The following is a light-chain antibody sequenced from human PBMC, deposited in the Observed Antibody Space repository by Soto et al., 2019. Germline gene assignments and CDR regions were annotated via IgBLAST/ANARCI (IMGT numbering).Light chain of an antibody. Sequence: QSALTQPASGSGSPGQSITISCTGTSSDVGAYNYVSWYQQHPGKAPKVMIYEVNNRPSGVSNRFSGSKSGNTASLTISGLQAEDEADYYCSSYTTSSAWVFGGGTKVTVL. V-gene: IGLV2-14*01. CDR3: SSYTTSSAWV. CDR2: EVN. J-gene: IGLJ3*02. CDR1: SSDVGAYNY.